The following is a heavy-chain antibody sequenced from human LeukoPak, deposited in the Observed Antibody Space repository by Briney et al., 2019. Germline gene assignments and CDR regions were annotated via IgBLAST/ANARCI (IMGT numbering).Heavy chain of an antibody. J-gene: IGHJ4*02. CDR3: ARGRWHNSSSPPFDY. Sequence: PSETLSLTCAVYGGSFSGYYWSWIRQPPGEGLEWIGEINHSGSTNYNPSLKSRVTISVDTSKNQFSLKLSSVTAADTAVYYCARGRWHNSSSPPFDYWGQGTLVTVSS. CDR1: GGSFSGYY. CDR2: INHSGST. V-gene: IGHV4-34*01. D-gene: IGHD6-6*01.